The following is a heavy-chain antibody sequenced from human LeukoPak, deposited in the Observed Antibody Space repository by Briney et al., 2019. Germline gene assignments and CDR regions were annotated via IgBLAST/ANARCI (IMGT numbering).Heavy chain of an antibody. CDR1: GYTFTSYG. V-gene: IGHV1-46*01. CDR2: INPTGGST. CDR3: ARDNSVGDNAWWFDP. Sequence: ASVKVSCKASGYTFTSYGISWVRQAPGQGLEWMGLINPTGGSTGYAQKFQGRVTMTRDMSTSTDYMELSSLRSEDTAIYYCARDNSVGDNAWWFDPWGQGTLVTVSS. J-gene: IGHJ5*02. D-gene: IGHD1-26*01.